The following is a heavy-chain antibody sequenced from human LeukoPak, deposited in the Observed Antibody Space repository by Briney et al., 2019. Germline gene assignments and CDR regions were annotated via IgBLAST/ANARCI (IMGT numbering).Heavy chain of an antibody. D-gene: IGHD5-18*01. J-gene: IGHJ4*02. CDR2: IKSKTNGGTT. Sequence: PGGSLRLSCAASGFTFSNAWMGWFRRAPGKGRGGFGRIKSKTNGGTTDYAAPVKGRFTISRDDSKNTLYLQMNSLKTEDTAVYYCTTGDTAMVIPDYWGQGTLVTVSS. V-gene: IGHV3-15*01. CDR3: TTGDTAMVIPDY. CDR1: GFTFSNAW.